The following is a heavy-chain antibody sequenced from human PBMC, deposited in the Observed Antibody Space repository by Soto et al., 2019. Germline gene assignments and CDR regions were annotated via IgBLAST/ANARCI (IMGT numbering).Heavy chain of an antibody. CDR2: ISGSGGST. J-gene: IGHJ4*02. D-gene: IGHD3-10*01. V-gene: IGHV3-23*01. CDR3: AKDPSRGDHVYYFDY. Sequence: GGSLRLSCAASGFTFSSYAMSWVRQAPGKGLEWVSAISGSGGSTYYADSVKGRFTISRDNSKNTLYLQMNSLRAEDTAVYYCAKDPSRGDHVYYFDYWGQGTLVTVSS. CDR1: GFTFSSYA.